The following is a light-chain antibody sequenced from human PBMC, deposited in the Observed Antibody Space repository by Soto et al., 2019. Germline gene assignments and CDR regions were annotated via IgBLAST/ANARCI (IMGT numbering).Light chain of an antibody. CDR1: RSDVGAYNY. CDR2: EVS. V-gene: IGLV2-8*01. J-gene: IGLJ3*02. CDR3: SSYRGTNHFWV. Sequence: QSVLTQPPSASGSPGQSVTISCTGTRSDVGAYNYVSWYQQHPGKAPKLLIYEVSKRPSGVPDRFSGSKSGNTASLTVSGLQAEDEADYYCSSYRGTNHFWVFRGGTKLTVL.